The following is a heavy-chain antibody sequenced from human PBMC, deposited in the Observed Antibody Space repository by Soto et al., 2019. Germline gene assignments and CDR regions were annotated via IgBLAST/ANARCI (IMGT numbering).Heavy chain of an antibody. Sequence: GGSLRLSCAASGFTFSSYAMSWVRQAPGKGLEWVSSISGSGGGSTYYADSVKGRFTISRDNSKNTLYLQMNSPRAEDTAVYYCAKDRVAGTHTYYFDSWGQGTSVTVSS. CDR1: GFTFSSYA. V-gene: IGHV3-23*01. CDR3: AKDRVAGTHTYYFDS. D-gene: IGHD6-19*01. CDR2: ISGSGGGST. J-gene: IGHJ4*02.